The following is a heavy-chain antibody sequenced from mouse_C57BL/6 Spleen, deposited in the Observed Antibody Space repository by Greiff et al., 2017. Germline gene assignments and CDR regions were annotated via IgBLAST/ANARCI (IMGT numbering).Heavy chain of an antibody. CDR2: IYPGDGDT. D-gene: IGHD2-4*01. J-gene: IGHJ4*01. V-gene: IGHV1-82*01. CDR3: ARSDYDNYAMDY. Sequence: QVQLKESGPELVKPGASVKISCKASGYAFSSSWMNWVKQRPGKGLEWIGRIYPGDGDTNYNGKFKGKATLTADKSSSTAYMQLSSLTSEDSAVYFCARSDYDNYAMDYWGQGTSVTVSS. CDR1: GYAFSSSW.